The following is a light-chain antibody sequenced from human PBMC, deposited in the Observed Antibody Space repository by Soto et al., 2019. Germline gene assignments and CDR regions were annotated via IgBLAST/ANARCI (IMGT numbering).Light chain of an antibody. V-gene: IGKV1-5*01. CDR2: DAS. CDR3: LQYNSYSGT. Sequence: DSQMTQSPSTLSASVGDRVTITCRASQSISSWLAWYQQKPGKAPKLLIYDASSLESGVPSRFSGSGSGTEFTLTISSLQPDDFATYYCLQYNSYSGTFGQGTKVDIK. CDR1: QSISSW. J-gene: IGKJ1*01.